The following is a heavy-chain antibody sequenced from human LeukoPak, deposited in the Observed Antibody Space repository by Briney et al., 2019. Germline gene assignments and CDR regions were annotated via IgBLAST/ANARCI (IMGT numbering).Heavy chain of an antibody. D-gene: IGHD3-3*01. J-gene: IGHJ4*02. V-gene: IGHV3-74*01. CDR2: INSDGSST. CDR1: GFTFSTYW. Sequence: GGSLRLSCAASGFTFSTYWMYWVRRAPGEGLVWVSRINSDGSSTGYADSVKGRFTISRDNAKHTLYLQMNSLRAEDTAVYYCARTANDFWSGYQYYFDYWGQGTLVTVSS. CDR3: ARTANDFWSGYQYYFDY.